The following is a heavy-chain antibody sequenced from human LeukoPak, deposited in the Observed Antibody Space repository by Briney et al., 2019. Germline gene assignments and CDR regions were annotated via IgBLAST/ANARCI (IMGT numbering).Heavy chain of an antibody. CDR3: AAGDNDSWSGYYGAPDF. CDR2: ISAYNGNT. J-gene: IGHJ4*02. V-gene: IGHV1-18*01. Sequence: ASVKVSCKASGYTFTSYGISWVRQAPGQGLEWMGWISAYNGNTNYAQKLQGRVTMTTDTSTSTAYMELRSLRSDDTAVYFCAAGDNDSWSGYYGAPDFWGQGTLVTVSS. CDR1: GYTFTSYG. D-gene: IGHD3-3*01.